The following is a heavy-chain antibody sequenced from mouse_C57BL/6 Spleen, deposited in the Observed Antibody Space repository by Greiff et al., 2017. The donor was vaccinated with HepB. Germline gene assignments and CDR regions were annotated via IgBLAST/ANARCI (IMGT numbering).Heavy chain of an antibody. Sequence: EVQRVESGGGLVKPGGSLKLSCAASGFTFSDYGMHWVRQAPEKGLEWVAYISSGSSTIYYADTVKGRFTISRDNAKNTLFLQMTSLRSEDTAMYYCARDYYDYDGRVDAMDYWGQGTSVTVSS. CDR1: GFTFSDYG. D-gene: IGHD2-4*01. J-gene: IGHJ4*01. V-gene: IGHV5-17*01. CDR2: ISSGSSTI. CDR3: ARDYYDYDGRVDAMDY.